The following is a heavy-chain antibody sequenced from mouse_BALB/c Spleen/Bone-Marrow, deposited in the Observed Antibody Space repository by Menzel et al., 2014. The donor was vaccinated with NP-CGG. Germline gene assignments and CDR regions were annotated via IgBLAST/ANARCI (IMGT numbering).Heavy chain of an antibody. J-gene: IGHJ4*01. Sequence: QVQLQQSGAELVKPGASVKMSCKASGYTFTSYNMHWVKQTPGQGLEWIGAIYPGNGDTSYNQKFKGKATLTADKSSSTAYMLPSSLTSEDSAVYYCARNYYGYYYALDYWGQGTSVTVSS. V-gene: IGHV1-12*01. CDR1: GYTFTSYN. D-gene: IGHD1-1*01. CDR3: ARNYYGYYYALDY. CDR2: IYPGNGDT.